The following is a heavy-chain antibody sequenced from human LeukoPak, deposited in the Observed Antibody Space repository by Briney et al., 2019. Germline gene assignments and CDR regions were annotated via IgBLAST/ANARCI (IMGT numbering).Heavy chain of an antibody. CDR1: VFTFSIYA. CDR3: ARRDSRYYVDY. CDR2: ICGSGGGT. V-gene: IGHV3-23*01. J-gene: IGHJ4*02. D-gene: IGHD6-13*01. Sequence: GRSLSLSCAASVFTFSIYATSGGRQAPRKGLERVSVICGSGGGTYYADSVKGRFTISRDNSKNTLYLQMNSVRAEDTAVYFSARRDSRYYVDYWRRGTLVTVPS.